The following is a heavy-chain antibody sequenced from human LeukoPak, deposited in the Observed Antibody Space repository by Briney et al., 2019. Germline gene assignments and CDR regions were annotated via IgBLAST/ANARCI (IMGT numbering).Heavy chain of an antibody. V-gene: IGHV3-48*03. CDR1: GFTFSSYE. Sequence: GGSLRLSCAASGFTFSSYEMNWVRQAPGKGLEWVSYITASGNPIYYADSVKGRFTISRDNAKDSLYLQMNSLRAEDTGVYYCARDASLTSVATRPGWFDPWGQGTLVTVSS. D-gene: IGHD4-23*01. CDR3: ARDASLTSVATRPGWFDP. J-gene: IGHJ5*02. CDR2: ITASGNPI.